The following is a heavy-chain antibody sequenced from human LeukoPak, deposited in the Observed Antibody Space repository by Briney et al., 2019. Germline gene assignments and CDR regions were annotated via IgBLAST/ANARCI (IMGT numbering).Heavy chain of an antibody. J-gene: IGHJ4*02. D-gene: IGHD3-10*01. CDR2: ISGSGGTT. CDR3: AREAEEGMVRGALNY. V-gene: IGHV3-23*01. CDR1: GFTFSSYA. Sequence: GGSLRLSCAASGFTFSSYAMSWVRQAPGKGLEWVSVISGSGGTTYYADSVKGRFTISRDNSKNTLYVQMNSLRAEDTAVYYCAREAEEGMVRGALNYWGQGTLVTVSS.